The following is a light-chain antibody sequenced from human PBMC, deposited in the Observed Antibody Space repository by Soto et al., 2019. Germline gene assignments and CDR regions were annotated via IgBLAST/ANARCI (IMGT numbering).Light chain of an antibody. CDR3: TSYTSSNTLL. CDR1: SSDVGGYKY. Sequence: QSALTQPASVSGSPGQSITISCTGTSSDVGGYKYVSWYQQHPGKAPRLMIYDVSSRPSGVSNRFSGSKSGNTASLTISGLQAEDEADYFCTSYTSSNTLLFGGGTKLTVL. J-gene: IGLJ2*01. V-gene: IGLV2-14*03. CDR2: DVS.